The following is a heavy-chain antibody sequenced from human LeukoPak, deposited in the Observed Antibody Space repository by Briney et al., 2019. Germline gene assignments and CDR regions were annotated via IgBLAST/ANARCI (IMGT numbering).Heavy chain of an antibody. CDR2: ISGSGDTT. CDR1: GFTFNNYA. D-gene: IGHD1-1*01. J-gene: IGHJ6*03. Sequence: GGSLRLSCAASGFTFNNYAMSWVRQAPGKGLEWVSVISGSGDTTYYADSVKGRFTISRDNAKNSLYLQMNSLRAEDTAVYYCARAGTSTQYYYYMDVWGKGTTVTVSS. V-gene: IGHV3-23*01. CDR3: ARAGTSTQYYYYMDV.